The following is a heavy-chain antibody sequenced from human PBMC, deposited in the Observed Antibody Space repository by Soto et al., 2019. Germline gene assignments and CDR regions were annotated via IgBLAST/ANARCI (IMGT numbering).Heavy chain of an antibody. CDR2: ISGSGGRT. J-gene: IGHJ4*02. CDR1: GFTLRSYT. Sequence: EVQLLESGGGLVQPGGSLRLSCAASGFTLRSYTMNWVRQAPGKGLEWVSLISGSGGRTYYADSVKGRFTISRDNSKNTLYLQMNSLRAEDTAVYHCVSRYCANAICYPDYWGQGTLVTVSS. D-gene: IGHD2-8*01. V-gene: IGHV3-23*01. CDR3: VSRYCANAICYPDY.